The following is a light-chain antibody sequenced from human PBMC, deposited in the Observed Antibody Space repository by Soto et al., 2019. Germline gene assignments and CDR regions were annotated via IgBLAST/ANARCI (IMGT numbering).Light chain of an antibody. CDR3: QQYYSYPPA. Sequence: DIQMTQSPSTLSASVGDRFTITCRASQSISSWLAWYQQKPGKAPKLLIYAASTLQSGVPSRFSGSGSGTDFTLTISCLQSEDFATYYCQQYYSYPPAFGQGTKVDIK. CDR2: AAS. V-gene: IGKV1-5*01. CDR1: QSISSW. J-gene: IGKJ1*01.